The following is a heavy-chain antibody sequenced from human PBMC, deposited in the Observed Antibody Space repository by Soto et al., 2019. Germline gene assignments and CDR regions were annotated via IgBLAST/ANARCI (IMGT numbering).Heavy chain of an antibody. Sequence: DVQLVESGGGLVQPGGSLRLSCAASGFTFSSYAMHWVRQAPGKGLEYVSAISSNGGSTHYANSVKGRFTISRDNSKNTLYLQMGSLRAEDMAVYYCARDRLRQYAFDIWGQGTMVTVSS. D-gene: IGHD4-17*01. CDR2: ISSNGGST. CDR1: GFTFSSYA. J-gene: IGHJ3*02. V-gene: IGHV3-64*01. CDR3: ARDRLRQYAFDI.